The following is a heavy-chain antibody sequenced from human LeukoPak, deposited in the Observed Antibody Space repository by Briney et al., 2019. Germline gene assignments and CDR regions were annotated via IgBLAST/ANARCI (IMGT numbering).Heavy chain of an antibody. V-gene: IGHV4-59*01. Sequence: SETLSLTCTVSGGSISSYYWSWIRQPPGKGLEWIGYIYYSGSTNYNPSLKSRVTISVDTSKNQFSLKLSSVTAADTAVYYCARDCCSGGALDYWGQGTLVTVSS. D-gene: IGHD2-15*01. CDR2: IYYSGST. CDR3: ARDCCSGGALDY. CDR1: GGSISSYY. J-gene: IGHJ4*02.